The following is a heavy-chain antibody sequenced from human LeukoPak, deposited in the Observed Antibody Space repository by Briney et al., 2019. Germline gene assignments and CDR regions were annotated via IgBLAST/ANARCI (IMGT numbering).Heavy chain of an antibody. V-gene: IGHV1-69*05. CDR3: ARDNYAGANWFDP. Sequence: ASVTVSCKASGGTFSSYAIGWVRQAPGQGLEWMGGIIPIFGTANDAQKFQGRVTISTDESTSTASMELSSLRSEDTAVYYCARDNYAGANWFDPWRQGTLVTVSS. CDR1: GGTFSSYA. CDR2: IIPIFGTA. D-gene: IGHD1-7*01. J-gene: IGHJ5*02.